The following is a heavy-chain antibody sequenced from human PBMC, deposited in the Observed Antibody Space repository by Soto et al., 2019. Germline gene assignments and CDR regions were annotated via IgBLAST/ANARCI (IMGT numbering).Heavy chain of an antibody. CDR1: GFTFSSYA. D-gene: IGHD3-22*01. CDR3: AKDRITMIEGYFQH. V-gene: IGHV3-23*01. Sequence: EVQLLESGGGLVQPGGSLRLSCAASGFTFSSYAMSWVRQAPGKGLEWVSAISGSGGSTYYADSVKGRFTISRANSKNRLYLQMNSLRAKDTAVYYCAKDRITMIEGYFQHWGQGTLVTVSS. J-gene: IGHJ1*01. CDR2: ISGSGGST.